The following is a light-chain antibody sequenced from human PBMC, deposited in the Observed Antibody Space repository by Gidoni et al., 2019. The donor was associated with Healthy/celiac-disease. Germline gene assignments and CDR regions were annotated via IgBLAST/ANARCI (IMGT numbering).Light chain of an antibody. V-gene: IGKV3-20*01. CDR1: QSVSSSY. J-gene: IGKJ2*01. CDR3: QQYGSSSPST. Sequence: EIVFTQSPGTLSLSPGERATLSCRASQSVSSSYLAWYKQKPGQAPRLLIYGASSRATGIPARCSGSGSGTDFTLPISRLEAEDFAVYYCQQYGSSSPSTFGQWTQLEIQ. CDR2: GAS.